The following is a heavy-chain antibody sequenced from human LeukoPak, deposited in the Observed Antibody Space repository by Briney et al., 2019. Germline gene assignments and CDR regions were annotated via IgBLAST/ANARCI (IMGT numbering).Heavy chain of an antibody. J-gene: IGHJ4*02. V-gene: IGHV4-59*01. CDR2: IYYSGST. D-gene: IGHD1-7*01. Sequence: SETLSLICTLSGGSISTYYWSWIRQPPGKGLEWIGYIYYSGSTNYNPSLKSRVTISVDTSMNQFSLKLSSVSAADTAVYYCAREFNWNYVFDFWGQGTLVTVSS. CDR3: AREFNWNYVFDF. CDR1: GGSISTYY.